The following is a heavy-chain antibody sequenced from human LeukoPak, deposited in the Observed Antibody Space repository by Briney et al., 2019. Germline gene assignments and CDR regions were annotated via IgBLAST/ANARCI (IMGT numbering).Heavy chain of an antibody. Sequence: GGSLRLSCAASGFTFSSYSMNWVRQAPGKGLEWVSYISSSSSTIYYADSVKGRFTISRDNARNSVYLQMNDLRPEDTAVYYCARDGPAWSRDYWGQGALVTVSS. J-gene: IGHJ4*02. CDR2: ISSSSSTI. V-gene: IGHV3-48*04. CDR3: ARDGPAWSRDY. CDR1: GFTFSSYS. D-gene: IGHD2-8*02.